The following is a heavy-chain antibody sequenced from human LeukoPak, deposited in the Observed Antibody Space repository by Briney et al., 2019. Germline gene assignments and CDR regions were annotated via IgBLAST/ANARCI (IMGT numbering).Heavy chain of an antibody. J-gene: IGHJ4*02. CDR2: INHSGST. CDR1: GGSFSGYY. CDR3: ARRGPRTMIAEFDY. Sequence: PSETLSLTCAVYGGSFSGYYWSWIRQPPGKGLEWIGEINHSGSTNYNPSLKSRVTISVDTSKNQFSLKLSSVTAADTAVYYCARRGPRTMIAEFDYWGQGTLVTVSS. D-gene: IGHD3-22*01. V-gene: IGHV4-34*01.